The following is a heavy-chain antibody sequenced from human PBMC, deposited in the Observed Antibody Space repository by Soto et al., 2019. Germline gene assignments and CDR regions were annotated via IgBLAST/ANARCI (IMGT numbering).Heavy chain of an antibody. CDR3: ARDTYYDYVWGSYRCAY. D-gene: IGHD3-16*02. V-gene: IGHV1-18*01. J-gene: IGHJ4*02. CDR2: ISAYNGNT. CDR1: GYTFTSYG. Sequence: QVQLVQSGAEVKKPGASVKVSCKASGYTFTSYGISWVRQAPGQGLEWMGWISAYNGNTNYAQKLQGRATMTTDTSTSTAYMELRSLRSDDTAVYYCARDTYYDYVWGSYRCAYWGQGTLVTVSS.